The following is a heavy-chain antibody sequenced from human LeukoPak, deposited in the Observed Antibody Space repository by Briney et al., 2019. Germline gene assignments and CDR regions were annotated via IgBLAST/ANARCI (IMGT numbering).Heavy chain of an antibody. V-gene: IGHV3-74*01. CDR1: GFTFSSYW. D-gene: IGHD3-22*01. Sequence: PGGSLRLSCAASGFTFSSYWMHWVRQAPGKGLVWVSRINSDGSSTSYADSVKGRFTISRDNAKNTLYLQMNSLRAEDTAVYYCAKDLYYYDSTSNGVLDYWGQGTLVTVSS. CDR3: AKDLYYYDSTSNGVLDY. J-gene: IGHJ4*02. CDR2: INSDGSST.